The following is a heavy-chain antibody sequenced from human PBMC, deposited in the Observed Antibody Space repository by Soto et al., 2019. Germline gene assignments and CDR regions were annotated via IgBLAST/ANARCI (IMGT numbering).Heavy chain of an antibody. CDR2: ISYDGGNE. CDR3: AKRFRSSWSNYYYYDMDV. D-gene: IGHD6-13*01. Sequence: GGSLRLSCSASGFSFSSYAMSWVRQAPGKGLEWVAVISYDGGNEYYAESVKGRFTISRDNSKNTLFLQMNSLRAEDTAVYYCAKRFRSSWSNYYYYDMDVWGQGTTVTVSS. J-gene: IGHJ6*02. V-gene: IGHV3-30*18. CDR1: GFSFSSYA.